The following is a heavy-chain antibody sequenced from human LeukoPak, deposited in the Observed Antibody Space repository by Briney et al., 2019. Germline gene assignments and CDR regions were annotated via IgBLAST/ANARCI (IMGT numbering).Heavy chain of an antibody. D-gene: IGHD3-22*01. J-gene: IGHJ4*02. CDR3: AREGYDSGDYENLNFDY. V-gene: IGHV4-61*02. Sequence: PSQTLSLTCTVSGGSISSGSYYWSWIRQPAGKGLEWIGRIYTSGSTNYNPSLKSRVTISADTSKNQFSLKLSSVTAADTAVYYCAREGYDSGDYENLNFDYWGQGTLVTVSS. CDR1: GGSISSGSYY. CDR2: IYTSGST.